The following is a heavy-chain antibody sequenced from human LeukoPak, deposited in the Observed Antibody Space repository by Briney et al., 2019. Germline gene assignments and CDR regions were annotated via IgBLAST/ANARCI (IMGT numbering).Heavy chain of an antibody. CDR2: IGSSGSLI. CDR3: ARDFEF. J-gene: IGHJ4*02. D-gene: IGHD3-9*01. CDR1: GFTFNSYE. V-gene: IGHV3-48*03. Sequence: GGSLRLSRAASGFTFNSYELNWVRQAPGQGLEWISYIGSSGSLIYYADSVKGRFTISRDNAKNLLYLQMNSLRAEDTAVYYCARDFEFWGQGTLVTVSS.